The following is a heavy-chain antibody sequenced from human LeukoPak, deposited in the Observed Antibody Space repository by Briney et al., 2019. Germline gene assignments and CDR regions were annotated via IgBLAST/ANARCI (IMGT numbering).Heavy chain of an antibody. D-gene: IGHD2-15*01. CDR2: INHSGST. V-gene: IGHV4-34*01. Sequence: SETLSLTCAVYGGSFSGYYWSWIRQPPGKGLEWIGEINHSGSTNYNPSLKSRVTISVDMSKNQFSLKLSSVTAADTAVYYCARAPPGWFRGVRYFDYWGQGTLVTVSS. J-gene: IGHJ4*02. CDR1: GGSFSGYY. CDR3: ARAPPGWFRGVRYFDY.